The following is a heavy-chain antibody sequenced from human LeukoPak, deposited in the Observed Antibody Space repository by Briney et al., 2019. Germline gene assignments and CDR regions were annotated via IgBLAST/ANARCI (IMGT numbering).Heavy chain of an antibody. Sequence: PSETLSLTCTVSGGSISSNSYYWGWIRQPPGKGLEWIGNIYYSGSTYYKPSLKSRATISVDTSKNQFSLKLSSVSAADTAVYYCARDYGDYQFDHWGQGTLVTVSS. CDR3: ARDYGDYQFDH. CDR2: IYYSGST. J-gene: IGHJ4*02. V-gene: IGHV4-39*02. CDR1: GGSISSNSYY. D-gene: IGHD4-17*01.